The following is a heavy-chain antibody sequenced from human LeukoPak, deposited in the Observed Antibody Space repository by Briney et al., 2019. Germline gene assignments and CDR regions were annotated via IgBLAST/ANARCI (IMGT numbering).Heavy chain of an antibody. Sequence: PSQTLSLTCTVSGGSISSGSYYWSWIRQPAGKGLEWIGRISSSGSTNYNPSLKSRVTISVDTSKNQFSLKLSSVTAADTAVYFCARGPYSYDSSGAFDIWGQGTTVTVSS. CDR1: GGSISSGSYY. V-gene: IGHV4-61*02. CDR2: ISSSGST. D-gene: IGHD3-22*01. J-gene: IGHJ3*02. CDR3: ARGPYSYDSSGAFDI.